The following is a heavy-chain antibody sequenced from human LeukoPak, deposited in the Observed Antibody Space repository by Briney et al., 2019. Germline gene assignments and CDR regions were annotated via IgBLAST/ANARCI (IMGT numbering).Heavy chain of an antibody. J-gene: IGHJ4*02. Sequence: PSETLSLTCTVSGASISSGGYYWSWIRQHPGKGREWIGYIYYSGSTYYNPYLKSRVTISVDTSKNQFSLKLSSVTAADTAVYYCASCLGFGELLVWGQGTLVTVSS. CDR3: ASCLGFGELLV. D-gene: IGHD3-10*01. V-gene: IGHV4-31*03. CDR1: GASISSGGYY. CDR2: IYYSGST.